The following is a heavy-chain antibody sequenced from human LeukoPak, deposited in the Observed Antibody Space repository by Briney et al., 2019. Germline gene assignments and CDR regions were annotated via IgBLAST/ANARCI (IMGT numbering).Heavy chain of an antibody. CDR1: GFIFVDYT. CDR2: ARDGRT. V-gene: IGHV3-43*01. CDR3: AKEGGTIYFDS. J-gene: IGHJ4*02. D-gene: IGHD1-1*01. Sequence: GGSLRLSCAASGFIFVDYTIHWVRQAPGKALEWVALARDGRTMYADSVRGRFTVSRDNSRNSLYLQMNSLRIEDTALYFCAKEGGTIYFDSWGQGTLVIVSS.